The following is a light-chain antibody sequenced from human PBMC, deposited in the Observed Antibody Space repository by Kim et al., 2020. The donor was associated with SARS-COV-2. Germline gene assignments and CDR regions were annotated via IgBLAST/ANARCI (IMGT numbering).Light chain of an antibody. Sequence: SYELTQPPSVSVAPGKTARITCGGNNIGSKSVHWYQQKPGQAPVLVIYYDSDRPSGIPERFSGSNSGNTATLTISRVEAGDEADYYCQVWDSSSDHGVFGGVTKLTVL. CDR2: YDS. CDR1: NIGSKS. J-gene: IGLJ2*01. CDR3: QVWDSSSDHGV. V-gene: IGLV3-21*04.